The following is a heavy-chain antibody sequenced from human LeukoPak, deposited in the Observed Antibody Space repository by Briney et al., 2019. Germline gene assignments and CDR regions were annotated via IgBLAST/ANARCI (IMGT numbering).Heavy chain of an antibody. D-gene: IGHD3-22*01. V-gene: IGHV4-59*01. CDR3: ARVPYHDSSGYRDY. J-gene: IGHJ4*02. CDR1: GGSISSYY. CDR2: IYYSGST. Sequence: SETLSLTCTVSGGSISSYYWSWIRQPPGKGLEWIGYIYYSGSTNYNPSLKSRVTISVDTSKNQFSLKLSSVTAADTAVYYCARVPYHDSSGYRDYWGQGTLVTVSS.